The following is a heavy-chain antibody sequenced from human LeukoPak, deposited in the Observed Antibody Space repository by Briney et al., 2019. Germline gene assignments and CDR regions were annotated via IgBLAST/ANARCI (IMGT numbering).Heavy chain of an antibody. V-gene: IGHV1-18*01. CDR3: ASSDIVVVPAGLNY. D-gene: IGHD2-2*01. Sequence: ASVKVSCKASGYTFTSYGISWVRQAPGQGLEWMGWISAYNGNTNYAQKLQGRVTMTTDTSTSTAYMELRSLRSDDTAVYYCASSDIVVVPAGLNYWGQGTLVTVSS. CDR1: GYTFTSYG. CDR2: ISAYNGNT. J-gene: IGHJ4*02.